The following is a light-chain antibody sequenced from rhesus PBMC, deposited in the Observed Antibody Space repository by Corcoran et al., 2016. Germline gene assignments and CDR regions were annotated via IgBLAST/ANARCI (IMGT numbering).Light chain of an antibody. V-gene: IGKV1-22*01. CDR3: QQHDNSPT. Sequence: DIQMTQSPSSLSASVGDTVTITCRASQSISSWLAWFQQKPGKAPKLLSYTASSLQSGVPSRFSGSGSGTEFTLTISSLQSEDFATYYCQQHDNSPTFGQGTKVEIK. CDR2: TAS. CDR1: QSISSW. J-gene: IGKJ1*01.